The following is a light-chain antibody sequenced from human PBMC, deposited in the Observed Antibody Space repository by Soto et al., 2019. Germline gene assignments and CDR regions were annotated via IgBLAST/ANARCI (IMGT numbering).Light chain of an antibody. CDR1: HGVSGW. V-gene: IGKV1-12*01. J-gene: IGKJ3*01. Sequence: IQMTQSPSSVSASVGDTVTLSCQTSHGVSGWLAWDQQKPGKAPTLLIYTVSNLQSGVPSRFSGSGSGTDFRLTITNLQPEDFATYFCQQGKTFPFTFGPGTKVEVK. CDR2: TVS. CDR3: QQGKTFPFT.